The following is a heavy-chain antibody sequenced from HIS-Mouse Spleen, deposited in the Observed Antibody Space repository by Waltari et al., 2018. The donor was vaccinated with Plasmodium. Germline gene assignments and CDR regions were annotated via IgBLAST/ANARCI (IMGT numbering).Heavy chain of an antibody. J-gene: IGHJ3*02. V-gene: IGHV4-34*01. CDR3: ARAPIRDAFDI. Sequence: QVQLQQWGAGLLKPSETLSLTCAVYGGSFRGYYWSWIRQPPGKGLEWIGEINHSGRTNYNPSLKSRVTISVDTSKNQFSLKLSSVTAADTAVYYCARAPIRDAFDIWGQGTMVTVSS. CDR2: INHSGRT. D-gene: IGHD3-9*01. CDR1: GGSFRGYY.